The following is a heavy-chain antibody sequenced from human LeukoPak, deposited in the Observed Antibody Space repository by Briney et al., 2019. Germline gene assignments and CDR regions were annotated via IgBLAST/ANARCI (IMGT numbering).Heavy chain of an antibody. J-gene: IGHJ4*02. D-gene: IGHD3-22*01. CDR2: ISYDGSNR. Sequence: PGRSLRLSCAASGFTFSSYGMHWVRQAPGKGLEWVALISYDGSNRYYADSVKGRFTISRDNSKNTLYLQVNSLRAEDTAVYYCAKLSWYYYDSSGYLWGQGTLVTVSS. CDR1: GFTFSSYG. V-gene: IGHV3-30*18. CDR3: AKLSWYYYDSSGYL.